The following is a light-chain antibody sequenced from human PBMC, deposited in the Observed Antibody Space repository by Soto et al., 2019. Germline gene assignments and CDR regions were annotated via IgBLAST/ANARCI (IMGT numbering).Light chain of an antibody. CDR1: QSVDSSTY. J-gene: IGKJ5*01. Sequence: EIVLTQSPGTLSLSPGERATLSCRASQSVDSSTYLAWYQQKPGQAPRLLIYGASSRATGIPARFSGSGSGTDFTLTISSLEPEDFAVYYCQQRSNWPITFGQGTRLEIK. CDR2: GAS. V-gene: IGKV3D-20*02. CDR3: QQRSNWPIT.